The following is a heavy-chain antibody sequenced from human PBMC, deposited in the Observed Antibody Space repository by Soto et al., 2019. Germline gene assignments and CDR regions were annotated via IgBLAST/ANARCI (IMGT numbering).Heavy chain of an antibody. Sequence: GGSLRLSCAASGFTVSSNYVSWVRQAPGKGLEWVSVIYSGGSTYYADSVKGRFTISRDNSKNTLYLQMNSLRAEDTAVYYCACPHYYYYYYMDVWGKGTTVTVSS. V-gene: IGHV3-66*01. CDR1: GFTVSSNY. J-gene: IGHJ6*03. CDR3: ACPHYYYYYYMDV. CDR2: IYSGGST.